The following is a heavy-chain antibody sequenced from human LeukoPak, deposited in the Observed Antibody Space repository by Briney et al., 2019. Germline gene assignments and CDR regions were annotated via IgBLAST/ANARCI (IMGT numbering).Heavy chain of an antibody. Sequence: GGSLRLSCAASGFAISSSWMHWVRQAPGKGLVWVSRIYSDGSSTIYADSVKGRFTMSRDNAKNTLYLQMNSLRAEDTAVYYCTRAAAAAAFDYWGQGTLVTVSS. CDR1: GFAISSSW. D-gene: IGHD6-13*01. J-gene: IGHJ4*02. V-gene: IGHV3-74*01. CDR2: IYSDGSST. CDR3: TRAAAAAAFDY.